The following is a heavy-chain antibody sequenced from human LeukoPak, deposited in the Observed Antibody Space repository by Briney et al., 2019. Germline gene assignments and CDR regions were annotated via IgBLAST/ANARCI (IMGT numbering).Heavy chain of an antibody. CDR1: GGSISSYY. V-gene: IGHV4-59*01. J-gene: IGHJ3*02. Sequence: SETLSLTCTVSGGSISSYYWSWIRQPPGKGLEWIGCIYYSGSTNYNPSLKSRVTISVDTSKNQFSLKLSSVTAADTAVYYCARTYGSGSYFFDIWGQGTMVTVSS. D-gene: IGHD3-10*01. CDR3: ARTYGSGSYFFDI. CDR2: IYYSGST.